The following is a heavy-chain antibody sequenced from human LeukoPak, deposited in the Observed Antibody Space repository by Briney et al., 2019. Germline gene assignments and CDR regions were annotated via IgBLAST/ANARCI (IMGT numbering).Heavy chain of an antibody. Sequence: GGSLRLSCAASGFTFSSYSMNWVRQAPGKGLEWGSSISSSSSYIYYADSVKGRFTISRDNAKNSLYLQMYSLRAEDTALYYCASGGIYYGAAFDFWGQGTLVPVSS. CDR2: ISSSSSYI. CDR3: ASGGIYYGAAFDF. J-gene: IGHJ4*02. D-gene: IGHD1-26*01. CDR1: GFTFSSYS. V-gene: IGHV3-21*04.